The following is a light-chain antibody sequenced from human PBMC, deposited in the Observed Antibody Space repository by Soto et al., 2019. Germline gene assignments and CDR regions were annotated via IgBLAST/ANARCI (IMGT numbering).Light chain of an antibody. V-gene: IGKV3-20*01. Sequence: EIVLTQSPDTLSLFPGERATLSCRASQSVSSTYLAWYQQKLGQAPRLLIFGASSRATGIPDRFSGSGSGTDFPLTISRREPEDFAVYYCQQYGSSRWTFGQGTKVEIK. CDR1: QSVSSTY. J-gene: IGKJ1*01. CDR2: GAS. CDR3: QQYGSSRWT.